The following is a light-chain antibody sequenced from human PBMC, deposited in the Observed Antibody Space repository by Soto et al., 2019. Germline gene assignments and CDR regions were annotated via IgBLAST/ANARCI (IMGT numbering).Light chain of an antibody. CDR3: QQSSNSPMYT. V-gene: IGKV1-39*01. Sequence: DIQMTQSPSSLSASVGDRVTITCRASQSIASYLNWFQQKPGKAPRLLIYAASSLQSGVPSRFSGSGSGTDVTLTISSLQPEDFATYYCQQSSNSPMYTFGQGTKLYIK. CDR1: QSIASY. J-gene: IGKJ2*01. CDR2: AAS.